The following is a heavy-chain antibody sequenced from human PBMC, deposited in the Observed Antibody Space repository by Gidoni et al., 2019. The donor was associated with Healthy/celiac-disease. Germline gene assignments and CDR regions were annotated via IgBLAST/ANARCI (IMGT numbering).Heavy chain of an antibody. CDR3: AKDQDFWSGYSCFDY. J-gene: IGHJ4*02. D-gene: IGHD3-3*01. V-gene: IGHV3-23*01. CDR1: GLTFSSYA. Sequence: EVQLLESGGGLVQPGGYLRLSCAAYGLTFSSYAMRWFRQAPGKGLEWVSAISGSVGSTYYADSVKGRFTISRDNSNNTLYLQMNSLRAEDTAVYYCAKDQDFWSGYSCFDYWGQGTLVTVSS. CDR2: ISGSVGST.